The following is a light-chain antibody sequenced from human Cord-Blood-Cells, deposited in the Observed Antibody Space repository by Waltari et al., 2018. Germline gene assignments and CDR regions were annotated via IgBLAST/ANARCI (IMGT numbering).Light chain of an antibody. CDR3: QQYYSTPYT. J-gene: IGKJ2*01. Sequence: IVMTQSPDSLAVSLGERATINCKSSQSVLYRSNNKNSLAWYQQKPGQPPKLLIYWASTRESGVPDRISGSGSGTDFTLTISSLQAEDVAVYYCQQYYSTPYTFGQGTKLEIK. CDR2: WAS. CDR1: QSVLYRSNNKNS. V-gene: IGKV4-1*01.